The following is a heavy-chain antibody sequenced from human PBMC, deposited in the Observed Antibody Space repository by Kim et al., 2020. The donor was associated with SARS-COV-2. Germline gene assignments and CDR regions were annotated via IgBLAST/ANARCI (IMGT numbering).Heavy chain of an antibody. CDR1: GYTFTSYA. J-gene: IGHJ6*02. Sequence: ASVKVSCKASGYTFTSYAMHWVRQAPGQRLEWMGWINAGNGNTKYSQKFQGRVTITRDTSASTAYMELSSLRSEDTAVYYCARSPPTDYYYYYGMDVWGQGTTVTVSS. V-gene: IGHV1-3*01. D-gene: IGHD4-17*01. CDR3: ARSPPTDYYYYYGMDV. CDR2: INAGNGNT.